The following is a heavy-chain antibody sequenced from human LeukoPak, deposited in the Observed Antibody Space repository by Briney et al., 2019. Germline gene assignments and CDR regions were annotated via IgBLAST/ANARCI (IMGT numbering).Heavy chain of an antibody. V-gene: IGHV3-23*01. CDR3: AKNTHGGIPAAISWYFQH. Sequence: PGGSLRLSCAASGFTFSSYAMSWVRQAPGKXXXXXXXXXXXGGSTYYADSVKGRFTISRDNSKNTLYLQMNSLRAEDTAVYYCAKNTHGGIPAAISWYFQHWGQGTLVTVSS. D-gene: IGHD2-2*01. CDR1: GFTFSSYA. CDR2: XXXXGGST. J-gene: IGHJ1*01.